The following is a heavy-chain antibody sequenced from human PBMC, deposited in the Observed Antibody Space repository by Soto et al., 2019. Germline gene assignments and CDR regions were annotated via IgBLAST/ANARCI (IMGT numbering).Heavy chain of an antibody. J-gene: IGHJ6*03. Sequence: GESLKISCKGSGYSFTSYWISLVRQMPGKGLEWMGRIDPSDSYTNYSPSFQGHVTISADKSISTAYLQWSSLKASDTAMYYCARHRSDHDSYYYYYYYMDVWGKGTTVTVSS. V-gene: IGHV5-10-1*01. CDR3: ARHRSDHDSYYYYYYYMDV. CDR1: GYSFTSYW. D-gene: IGHD6-25*01. CDR2: IDPSDSYT.